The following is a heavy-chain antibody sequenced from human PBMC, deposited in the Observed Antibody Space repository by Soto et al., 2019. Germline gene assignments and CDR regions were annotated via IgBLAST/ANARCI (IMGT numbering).Heavy chain of an antibody. CDR3: TTEHSSSWYYFDY. CDR1: GFTFNSYW. Sequence: GGSLRLSCAASGFTFNSYWLTWVRQAPGKGLEWVANIQEDGSKKYYLDSVEGRFTISRDNAKNSLYLQMNSLKTEDTAVYYSTTEHSSSWYYFDYWGQGTLVTVSS. CDR2: IQEDGSKK. V-gene: IGHV3-7*05. D-gene: IGHD6-13*01. J-gene: IGHJ4*02.